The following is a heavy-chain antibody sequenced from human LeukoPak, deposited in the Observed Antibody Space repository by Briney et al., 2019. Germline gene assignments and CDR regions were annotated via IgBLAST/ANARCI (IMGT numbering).Heavy chain of an antibody. J-gene: IGHJ5*02. CDR1: GGSFSGYY. CDR3: ARDLSTYYYGSGSANWFDP. V-gene: IGHV4-34*01. CDR2: INHSGST. D-gene: IGHD3-10*01. Sequence: PSETLSLTCAVYGGSFSGYYWSWIRQPPGKGLEWIGEINHSGSTNYNPSLKSRVTISVDTSKNQFSLKLSSVIAADTAMYYCARDLSTYYYGSGSANWFDPWGQGTLVTVSS.